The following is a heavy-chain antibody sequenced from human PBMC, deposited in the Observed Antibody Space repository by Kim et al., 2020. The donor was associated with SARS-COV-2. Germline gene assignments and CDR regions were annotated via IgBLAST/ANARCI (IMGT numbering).Heavy chain of an antibody. J-gene: IGHJ4*02. V-gene: IGHV4-59*01. D-gene: IGHD2-15*01. CDR1: GGSISSYY. CDR2: IYYSGST. Sequence: SETLSLTCTVSGGSISSYYWSWIRQPPGKGLEWIGYIYYSGSTNYNPSLKSRVTISVDTSKNQFSLKLSSVTAADTAVYYCATRPAPSCSGGSCYWVSYWGQGTLVTVSS. CDR3: ATRPAPSCSGGSCYWVSY.